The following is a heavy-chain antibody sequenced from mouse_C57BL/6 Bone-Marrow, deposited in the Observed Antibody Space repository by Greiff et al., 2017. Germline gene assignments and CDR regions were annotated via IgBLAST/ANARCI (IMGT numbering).Heavy chain of an antibody. CDR3: SRQLRTWFAY. V-gene: IGHV1-18*01. J-gene: IGHJ3*01. D-gene: IGHD1-1*01. CDR1: GYTFTDYN. Sequence: EVQLQESGPELVKPGASVKIPCKASGYTFTDYNMDWVKQSHGKSLEWIGDINPNNGGTIYNQKFKGKATLTVDKSSSTAYMELRSLTSEDTAVYYCSRQLRTWFAYWGQGTLVTVSA. CDR2: INPNNGGT.